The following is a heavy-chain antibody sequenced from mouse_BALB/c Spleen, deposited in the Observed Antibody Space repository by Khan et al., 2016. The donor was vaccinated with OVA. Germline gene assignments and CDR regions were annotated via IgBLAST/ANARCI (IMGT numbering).Heavy chain of an antibody. CDR1: LFTFSSFG. V-gene: IGHV5-17*02. CDR3: ARGRLPPFDY. Sequence: EVELVESGGGLLPPVCSRKLSFAVSLFTFSSFGMHWVRQAPEKGLEWVAYISSGSSTIYYADTVKGRFTISRDNPKNSLFLQMTSLRSEDTAMYCCARGRLPPFDYWGQGTTLTVSS. D-gene: IGHD2-2*01. CDR2: ISSGSSTI. J-gene: IGHJ2*01.